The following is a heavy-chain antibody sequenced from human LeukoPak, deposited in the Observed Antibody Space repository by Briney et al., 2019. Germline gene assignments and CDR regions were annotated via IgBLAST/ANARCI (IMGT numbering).Heavy chain of an antibody. J-gene: IGHJ3*02. Sequence: AGGSLRLSCAASGFTFSSYAMSWVRQAPGKGLEWVSAISGSGGSTYYADSVKGRFTISRDNSKNTLYLQMNSLRAEDTAVYYCARDQGYSSGWSGDGDDAFDIWGQGTMVTVSS. CDR1: GFTFSSYA. V-gene: IGHV3-23*01. D-gene: IGHD6-19*01. CDR3: ARDQGYSSGWSGDGDDAFDI. CDR2: ISGSGGST.